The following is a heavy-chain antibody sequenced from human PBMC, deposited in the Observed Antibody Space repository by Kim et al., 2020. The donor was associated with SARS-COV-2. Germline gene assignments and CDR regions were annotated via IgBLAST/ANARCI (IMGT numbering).Heavy chain of an antibody. Sequence: ASVKVSCKASGYTFTSYAMHWVRQAPGQRLEWMGWINAGNGNTKYSQKFQGRVTITRDTSASTAYMELSSLRSEDTAEYYCARLSPSYYGSGTYYKADYYPMGVWGQGTTVPVSS. CDR2: INAGNGNT. V-gene: IGHV1-3*01. J-gene: IGHJ6*02. CDR3: ARLSPSYYGSGTYYKADYYPMGV. D-gene: IGHD3-10*01. CDR1: GYTFTSYA.